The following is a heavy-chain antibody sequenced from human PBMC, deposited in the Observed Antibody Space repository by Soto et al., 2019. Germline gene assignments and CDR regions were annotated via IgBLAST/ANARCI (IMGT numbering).Heavy chain of an antibody. CDR2: TYHSGTT. Sequence: QVQLQESGPGLVQPSGTLSLTCAVSGDSINNSHWWSWVRQTPGKGLVWIGETYHSGTTNYNPSLKSRVPIAIDKSKNQFSVKMNSVTAADTAVYYCAREVNSSPARGPNWFDPWGQGTLVTVSS. CDR3: AREVNSSPARGPNWFDP. J-gene: IGHJ5*02. D-gene: IGHD6-13*01. CDR1: GDSINNSHW. V-gene: IGHV4-4*02.